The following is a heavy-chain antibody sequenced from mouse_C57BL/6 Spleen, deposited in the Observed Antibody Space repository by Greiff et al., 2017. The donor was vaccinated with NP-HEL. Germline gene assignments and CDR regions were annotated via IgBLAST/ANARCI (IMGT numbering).Heavy chain of an antibody. J-gene: IGHJ3*01. CDR2: ISSGSSTI. CDR3: ARGDYYDYDGAWFAY. D-gene: IGHD2-4*01. Sequence: EVKVVESGEGLVKPGGSLKLSCAASGFTFSDYGMHWVRQAPEKGLEWVAYISSGSSTIYYADTVKGRFTISRDNAKNTLFLQMTSLRSEDTAMYYCARGDYYDYDGAWFAYWGQGTLVTVSA. CDR1: GFTFSDYG. V-gene: IGHV5-17*01.